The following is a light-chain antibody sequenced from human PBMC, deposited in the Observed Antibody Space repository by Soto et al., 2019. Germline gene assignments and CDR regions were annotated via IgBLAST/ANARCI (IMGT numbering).Light chain of an antibody. CDR3: SSYTSSTTLV. CDR2: DVS. CDR1: SSDVGGYNY. J-gene: IGLJ2*01. Sequence: QSALTQPASVSGSPGQSITISCTGTSSDVGGYNYVSWYQQHPGKAPKPMIYDVSNRPSGFSNRFSGSKSGNTASLTISGLQAEDEAVYYCSSYTSSTTLVFGGGTQLTVL. V-gene: IGLV2-14*01.